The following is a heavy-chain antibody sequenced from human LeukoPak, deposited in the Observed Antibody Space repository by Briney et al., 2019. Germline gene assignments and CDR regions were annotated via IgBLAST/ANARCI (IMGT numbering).Heavy chain of an antibody. D-gene: IGHD6-13*01. CDR3: ARGLGILRF. Sequence: SETLSLTCTVSGGSISSYYWSWIRQPPGKGLEWIGYIYYSGSTSYNPSLKSRVTFSVDTSKNQFSLKLSSVTAADTAVYYCARGLGILRFWGQGTLVTVSS. CDR1: GGSISSYY. V-gene: IGHV4-59*12. CDR2: IYYSGST. J-gene: IGHJ4*02.